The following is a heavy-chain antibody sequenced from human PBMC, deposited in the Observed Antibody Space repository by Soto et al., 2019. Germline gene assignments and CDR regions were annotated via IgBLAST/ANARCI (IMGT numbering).Heavy chain of an antibody. CDR3: AKREGNTFGLFH. Sequence: GGSLRLSCAASGFSFSAYWIHWVRQAPEKGLEWVSRIKTDGSSTDYADSVKGRFTISRDNAKNILYLQMDSLRVEDTAVYYCAKREGNTFGLFHWGQGT. V-gene: IGHV3-74*01. CDR2: IKTDGSST. CDR1: GFSFSAYW. D-gene: IGHD5-18*01. J-gene: IGHJ4*02.